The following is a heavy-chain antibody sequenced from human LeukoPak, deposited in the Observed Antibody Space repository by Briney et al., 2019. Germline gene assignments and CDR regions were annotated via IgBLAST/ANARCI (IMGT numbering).Heavy chain of an antibody. J-gene: IGHJ6*03. CDR1: GGSVSSADYY. D-gene: IGHD6-13*01. V-gene: IGHV4-30-4*02. Sequence: SETLSLTCTVSGGSVSSADYYWSWIRQPPGKGLEWIGYIYFTGSIYHNPSLRGRITISLDTSKNQFSLKLSSVTAADTAVYYCARAHSSSWAMDVWGKGTTVTVSS. CDR3: ARAHSSSWAMDV. CDR2: IYFTGSI.